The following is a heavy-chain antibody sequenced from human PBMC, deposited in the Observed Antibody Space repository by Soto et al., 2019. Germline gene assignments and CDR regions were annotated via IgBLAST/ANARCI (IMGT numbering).Heavy chain of an antibody. J-gene: IGHJ4*02. CDR2: ISGSGGST. Sequence: GGSLRLSCAASGFTFSSYAMSWVRQAPGKGLEWVSAISGSGGSTYYADSVKGRFTISRDNSKNTLYLQMNSLRAEDTAVYYCAKDRSHDYGDYGELFYWGQGTLVTVSS. CDR1: GFTFSSYA. CDR3: AKDRSHDYGDYGELFY. V-gene: IGHV3-23*01. D-gene: IGHD4-17*01.